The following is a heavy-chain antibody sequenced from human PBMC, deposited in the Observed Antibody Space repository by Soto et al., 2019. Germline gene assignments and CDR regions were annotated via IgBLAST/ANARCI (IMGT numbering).Heavy chain of an antibody. D-gene: IGHD3-3*01. J-gene: IGHJ5*02. CDR2: IYYSGST. Sequence: PSETLSLTCTVSGGSISSYYWSWIRQPPGKGLEWIGYIYYSGSTNYNPSLKSRVTISVDTSKNQFSLKLSSVTAADTAVYYCARGRLYYDFWSGYNNSFDPWGQGTLVTVSS. CDR3: ARGRLYYDFWSGYNNSFDP. V-gene: IGHV4-59*12. CDR1: GGSISSYY.